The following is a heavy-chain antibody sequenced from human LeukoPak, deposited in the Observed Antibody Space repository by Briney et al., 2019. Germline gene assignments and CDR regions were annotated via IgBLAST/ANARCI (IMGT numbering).Heavy chain of an antibody. J-gene: IGHJ6*03. Sequence: PGGSLRLSCAASGFTFSSYWMSWVRQAPGKGLEWVANIKQDGSEKYYVDSVKGRFTISRDNAKNSLYLQMNSLRAEDTAVYYCARARPSVYGDYRSHYYYYYYMDVWGKGTTVTVSS. CDR1: GFTFSSYW. CDR3: ARARPSVYGDYRSHYYYYYYMDV. CDR2: IKQDGSEK. D-gene: IGHD4-17*01. V-gene: IGHV3-7*01.